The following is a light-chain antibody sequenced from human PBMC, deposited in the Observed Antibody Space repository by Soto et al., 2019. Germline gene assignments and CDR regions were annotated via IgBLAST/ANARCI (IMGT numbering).Light chain of an antibody. Sequence: IVLTQSPATLSVSPGETATLSCRASENISTYFAWYQQKPGQAPKLLIYYASNRATGIPARFSGSGSGTDFTLSISRLEPEDFAVYYCQQRYNWPLTFGGGTKVEIK. V-gene: IGKV3-11*01. CDR1: ENISTY. CDR3: QQRYNWPLT. J-gene: IGKJ4*02. CDR2: YAS.